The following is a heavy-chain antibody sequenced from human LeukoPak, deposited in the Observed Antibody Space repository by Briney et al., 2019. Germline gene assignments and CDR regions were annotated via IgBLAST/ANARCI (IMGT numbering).Heavy chain of an antibody. Sequence: GGSLRLSCAASGFTFSSYAMHWVRQAPGKGLEWVAVISYDGSNKYYADSVKGRFTISRDNSKNTLYLQMNSLRAEDTAVYYCASGYDYSFQHWGQGTLVTVSS. D-gene: IGHD5-12*01. CDR2: ISYDGSNK. J-gene: IGHJ1*01. CDR1: GFTFSSYA. V-gene: IGHV3-30-3*01. CDR3: ASGYDYSFQH.